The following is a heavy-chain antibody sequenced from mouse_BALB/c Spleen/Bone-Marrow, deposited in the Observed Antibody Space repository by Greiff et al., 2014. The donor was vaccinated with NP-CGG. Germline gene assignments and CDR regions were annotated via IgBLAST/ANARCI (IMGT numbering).Heavy chain of an antibody. CDR1: GFNIKDTY. J-gene: IGHJ3*01. D-gene: IGHD1-1*01. V-gene: IGHV14-3*02. Sequence: VQLQQSGAELVKPGASVKLSCTAPGFNIKDTYMHWVKQRPEQGLEWIGRIDPANGNTKYDLKFQGKATITADTSSNTAYLQLSSLTSEDTAVYYCAIYYYGSSGFAYWGQGTLVTVSA. CDR3: AIYYYGSSGFAY. CDR2: IDPANGNT.